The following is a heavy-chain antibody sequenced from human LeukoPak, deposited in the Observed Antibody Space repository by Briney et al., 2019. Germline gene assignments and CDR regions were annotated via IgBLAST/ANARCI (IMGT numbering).Heavy chain of an antibody. Sequence: GESLKISCKGSGYSFTSYWIGWVRQMPGKGLEWMGIIYPGDSDTRYSPSFQGQVTISADKSISTAYLQWSSLKASDTAMYYCARQTRMSSSWYPPRGYYYYMDVWGKGTTVTVSS. CDR1: GYSFTSYW. CDR2: IYPGDSDT. CDR3: ARQTRMSSSWYPPRGYYYYMDV. V-gene: IGHV5-51*01. J-gene: IGHJ6*03. D-gene: IGHD6-13*01.